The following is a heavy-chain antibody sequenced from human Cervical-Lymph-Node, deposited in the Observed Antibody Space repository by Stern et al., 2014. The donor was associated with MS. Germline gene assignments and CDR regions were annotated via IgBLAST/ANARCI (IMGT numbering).Heavy chain of an antibody. V-gene: IGHV3-33*01. CDR2: IGYDGRNP. J-gene: IGHJ4*02. CDR1: GFSFSRYA. Sequence: VQLVESGGGVVQPGRSLRLSCAASGFSFSRYAMHWVRQAPGKGLEWVALIGYDGRNPYYADSVTVRFTISRDNFKNTLYLQMNSLRAEDTAVYYCASAYSSSHYYFDYWGQGTLVTVSS. CDR3: ASAYSSSHYYFDY. D-gene: IGHD6-13*01.